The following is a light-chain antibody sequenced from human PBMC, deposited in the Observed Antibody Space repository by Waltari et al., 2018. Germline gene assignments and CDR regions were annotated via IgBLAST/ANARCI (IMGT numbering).Light chain of an antibody. Sequence: QSALTQPASVSGSPGQSITIPCPGPSSDVGHSKRVSWYQQHPGKAPKLMIYAVSKRPSGVADRFSGSKSGDMASLTISGLQPEDEAEYFCSSYAGSSKGVFGGGTKVTVL. CDR1: SSDVGHSKR. V-gene: IGLV2-23*02. J-gene: IGLJ2*01. CDR3: SSYAGSSKGV. CDR2: AVS.